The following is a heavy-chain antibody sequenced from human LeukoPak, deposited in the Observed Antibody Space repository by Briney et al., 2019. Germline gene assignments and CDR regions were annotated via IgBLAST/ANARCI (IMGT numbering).Heavy chain of an antibody. Sequence: ASVKVSCRASGYTFTSYYMHWVRQAPGQGLEWMGIIIPRGGGTDYAQKFQGRVTMTRDTSTSTVYMELSSLRSEDTAVYYCARARGIGGYSYLTGWFDPWGQGTLVTVSS. D-gene: IGHD5-18*01. CDR3: ARARGIGGYSYLTGWFDP. CDR1: GYTFTSYY. V-gene: IGHV1-46*01. CDR2: IIPRGGGT. J-gene: IGHJ5*02.